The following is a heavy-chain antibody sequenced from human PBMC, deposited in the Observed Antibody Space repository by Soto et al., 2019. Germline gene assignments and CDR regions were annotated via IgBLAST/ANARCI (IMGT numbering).Heavy chain of an antibody. Sequence: QVQLQESGPGLVKPSGTLSLTCAVSGGSISSSNWWSWVRQPPGQGLEWIGEIYHSGSTNYNPSLKSRVTISVDKSKNQFSLKLSSVTAADTAVYYCAARDPADYYDSSGYYSDYWGQGTLVTVSS. D-gene: IGHD3-22*01. CDR2: IYHSGST. J-gene: IGHJ4*02. CDR3: AARDPADYYDSSGYYSDY. V-gene: IGHV4-4*02. CDR1: GGSISSSNW.